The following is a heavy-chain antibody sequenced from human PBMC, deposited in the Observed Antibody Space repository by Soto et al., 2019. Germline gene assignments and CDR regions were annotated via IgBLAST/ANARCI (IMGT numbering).Heavy chain of an antibody. CDR1: GFRFSDSA. J-gene: IGHJ6*02. CDR2: SIGFTTT. V-gene: IGHV3-21*02. Sequence: EVQLLESGGDLVQPGGSLRLSCTTSGFRFSDSAMDWVRQAPGKGLEWVSSIGFTTTYYADSVKGRFIITRDNAKNMVYLEMNSLTTEDTAVYYCARRLELPLGASHYYYGMDVWGQGTTVTVSS. CDR3: ARRLELPLGASHYYYGMDV. D-gene: IGHD1-7*01.